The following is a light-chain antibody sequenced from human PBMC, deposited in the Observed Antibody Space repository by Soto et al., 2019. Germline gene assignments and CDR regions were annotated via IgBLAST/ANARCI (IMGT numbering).Light chain of an antibody. Sequence: EIVLTQSPRTLSLSPGERATFSCRASQSVGSNYLAWHQQKPGQAPRLLIYGAFKRATGIPDRFSGSGSGTDFTLTISRMEPEDFAVYCCQQYGSSPRTFGQGAKVDIK. CDR1: QSVGSNY. CDR3: QQYGSSPRT. V-gene: IGKV3-20*01. J-gene: IGKJ1*01. CDR2: GAF.